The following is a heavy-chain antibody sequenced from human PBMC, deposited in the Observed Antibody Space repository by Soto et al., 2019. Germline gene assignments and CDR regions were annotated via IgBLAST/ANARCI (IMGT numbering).Heavy chain of an antibody. CDR2: IKSKTDGGTT. V-gene: IGHV3-15*01. CDR3: TTDVSGYDSFLSYYYYYYMDV. Sequence: GGSLRLSCAASGFTFSNAWMSWVRQAPGKGLEWVGRIKSKTDGGTTDYAAPVKGRFTISRDDSKNTLYLQMNSLKTEDTAVYYCTTDVSGYDSFLSYYYYYYMDVWGKGTTVTVSS. J-gene: IGHJ6*03. D-gene: IGHD5-12*01. CDR1: GFTFSNAW.